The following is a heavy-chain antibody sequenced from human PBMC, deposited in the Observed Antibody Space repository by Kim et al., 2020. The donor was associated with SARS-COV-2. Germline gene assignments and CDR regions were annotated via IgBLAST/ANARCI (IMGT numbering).Heavy chain of an antibody. J-gene: IGHJ6*02. CDR3: AREWKADSIYYYYGMDV. V-gene: IGHV1-69*04. D-gene: IGHD1-1*01. Sequence: FQGRVTITADKSTSTAYMELSSLRSEDTAVYYCAREWKADSIYYYYGMDVWGQGTTVTVSS.